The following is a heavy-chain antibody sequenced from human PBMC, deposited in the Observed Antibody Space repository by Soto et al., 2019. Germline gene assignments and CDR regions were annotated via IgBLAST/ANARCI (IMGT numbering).Heavy chain of an antibody. V-gene: IGHV3-20*01. D-gene: IGHD3-10*01. CDR3: ARKNGSGSYYAFDI. CDR2: INWNGGST. J-gene: IGHJ3*02. CDR1: GFTFDDYG. Sequence: EVQLVESGGGVVRPGGSLRLSCAASGFTFDDYGMSWVRQAPGKGLEWVSGINWNGGSTGYADSVKGRFTISRDNAKNSLYLQMNSLRADDTALYHCARKNGSGSYYAFDIWGQGTMVTVSS.